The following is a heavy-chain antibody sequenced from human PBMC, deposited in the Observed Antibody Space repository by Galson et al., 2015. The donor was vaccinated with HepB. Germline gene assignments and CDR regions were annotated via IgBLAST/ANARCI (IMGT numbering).Heavy chain of an antibody. Sequence: SLRLSCAASGFTFSSYAMSWVRQAPGKGLEWVSAISGSGGSTYYADSVKGRFTISRDNSKNTLYLQMNSLRAEDTAVYYCAKAVYCTPGDYYYGMDVWGQGTTVTVSS. CDR1: GFTFSSYA. D-gene: IGHD5/OR15-5a*01. CDR2: ISGSGGST. V-gene: IGHV3-23*01. CDR3: AKAVYCTPGDYYYGMDV. J-gene: IGHJ6*02.